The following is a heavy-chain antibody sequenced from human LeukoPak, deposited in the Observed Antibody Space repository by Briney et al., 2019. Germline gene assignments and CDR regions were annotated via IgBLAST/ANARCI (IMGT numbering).Heavy chain of an antibody. Sequence: GGSLRLSCAASGFTFSGSAMHWVRQASGKGLEWVGRIRSKTNSYATSYAASVKGRFALSRDDSKNTAYLQMNSLKTEDTGVYYCSTEIHWGQGTLVTVSS. D-gene: IGHD5-24*01. CDR1: GFTFSGSA. CDR2: IRSKTNSYAT. J-gene: IGHJ4*02. V-gene: IGHV3-73*01. CDR3: STEIH.